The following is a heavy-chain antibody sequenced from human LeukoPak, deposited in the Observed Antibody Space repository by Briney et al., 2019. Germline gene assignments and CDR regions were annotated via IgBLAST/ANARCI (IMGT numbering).Heavy chain of an antibody. CDR1: TLTFSTYA. CDR2: ISGSGGST. Sequence: QPGGSLRLSCAASTLTFSTYAMGWVRQAPGKGLEWVSSISGSGGSTYYADFVKGRLTISRDNSKNTLYLQMNSLRAEDTAVYYCASAGQLAFDYWGQGTLVTVSS. CDR3: ASAGQLAFDY. V-gene: IGHV3-23*01. D-gene: IGHD6-6*01. J-gene: IGHJ4*02.